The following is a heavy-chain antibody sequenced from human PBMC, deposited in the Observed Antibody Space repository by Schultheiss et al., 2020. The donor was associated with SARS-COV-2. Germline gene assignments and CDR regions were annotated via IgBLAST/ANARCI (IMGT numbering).Heavy chain of an antibody. J-gene: IGHJ6*02. CDR1: GFTFRSYG. V-gene: IGHV3-33*01. CDR2: MWLDGSNK. Sequence: GGSLRLSCAPSGFTFRSYGMHWVRQAPGKGLEWVAFMWLDGSNKFYADSVQGRFIISRDTSKDTLYLQMNSLRAEDTAVYYCAREIGYYDSNAYLVDYYYYGMDVWGQGTTVTVSS. D-gene: IGHD3-22*01. CDR3: AREIGYYDSNAYLVDYYYYGMDV.